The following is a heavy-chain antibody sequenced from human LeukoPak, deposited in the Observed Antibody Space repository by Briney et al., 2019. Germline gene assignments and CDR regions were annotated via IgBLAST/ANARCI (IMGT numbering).Heavy chain of an antibody. D-gene: IGHD1-1*01. Sequence: SETLSLTCTVSGGSISPYYWNWIRQPPGKGLEWIGYIYYSGSADYNPALKSRVTLSVDTSKDQISPKLFSVTAADTAVYYCAGDKVPGDYWGQGTLVTGSS. V-gene: IGHV4-59*01. CDR3: AGDKVPGDY. CDR2: IYYSGSA. J-gene: IGHJ4*02. CDR1: GGSISPYY.